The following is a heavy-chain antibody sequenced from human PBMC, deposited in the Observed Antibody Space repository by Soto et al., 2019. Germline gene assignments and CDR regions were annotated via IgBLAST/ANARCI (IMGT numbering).Heavy chain of an antibody. V-gene: IGHV3-33*01. D-gene: IGHD6-13*01. J-gene: IGHJ4*02. Sequence: GGSLRLSCAASGLTFSSYGMHWVRQAPGKGLEWVAVIWYDGSNKYYADSVKGRFTISRDNSKNTLNLKMNSLTVDDTAMYYCAGSTSWYSNYFDCWGQGTLVTSPQ. CDR2: IWYDGSNK. CDR3: AGSTSWYSNYFDC. CDR1: GLTFSSYG.